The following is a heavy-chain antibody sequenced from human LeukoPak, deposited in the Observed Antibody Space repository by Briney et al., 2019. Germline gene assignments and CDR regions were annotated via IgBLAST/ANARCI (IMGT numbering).Heavy chain of an antibody. D-gene: IGHD1-1*01. Sequence: GASVKVSCKASGYTFTSYYMHWVRQAPGQGLEWMGWVNPNSGGTDYAQKFQGRVTMTSDTSINTAYMELTSLRSDDTAMYFCARSAGREFDYWGQGNLVTVSS. J-gene: IGHJ4*02. V-gene: IGHV1-2*02. CDR3: ARSAGREFDY. CDR2: VNPNSGGT. CDR1: GYTFTSYY.